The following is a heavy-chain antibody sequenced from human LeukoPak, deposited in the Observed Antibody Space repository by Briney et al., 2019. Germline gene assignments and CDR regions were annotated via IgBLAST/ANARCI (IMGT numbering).Heavy chain of an antibody. CDR1: GYSFTIYW. D-gene: IGHD3-3*01. CDR3: AREAHDFWSGYDYYYGMDV. J-gene: IGHJ6*02. V-gene: IGHV5-51*01. CDR2: IYPGDSDT. Sequence: GESLKISCKGSGYSFTIYWIGWVRQMPGKGLEWMGIIYPGDSDTRYSPSFQGQVTISADKSISTAYLQWSSLKASDTAMYYCAREAHDFWSGYDYYYGMDVWGQGTTVTVSS.